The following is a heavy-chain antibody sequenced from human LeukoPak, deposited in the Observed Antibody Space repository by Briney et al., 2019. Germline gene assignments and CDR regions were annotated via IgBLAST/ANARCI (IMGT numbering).Heavy chain of an antibody. CDR2: IYYTGTT. D-gene: IGHD5-24*01. CDR1: GGSITSSSYF. Sequence: PSETLSLTCPVSGGSITSSSYFWGWIRQPPGRGLEWIGSIYYTGTTYYTSSLKSRVTISLDTSKNEISLKLRSVTAADTAVYYCARERPRDGYILYYHYYMDIWGKGTTVTVSS. CDR3: ARERPRDGYILYYHYYMDI. V-gene: IGHV4-39*07. J-gene: IGHJ6*03.